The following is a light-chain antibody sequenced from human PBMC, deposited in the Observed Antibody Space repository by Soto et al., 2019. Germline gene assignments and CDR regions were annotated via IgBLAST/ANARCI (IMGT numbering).Light chain of an antibody. CDR3: SSYTGTNTLVV. CDR1: NSDVGTYNY. V-gene: IGLV2-14*01. Sequence: QSVLTQPASVSGSPGQSITISCTGTNSDVGTYNYVSWYQQHPGKAPKLMIYDVTNRPSGVSNRFSGSKSGNTASLTISGLQAEDESVYYCSSYTGTNTLVVFGGGTKLTVL. CDR2: DVT. J-gene: IGLJ2*01.